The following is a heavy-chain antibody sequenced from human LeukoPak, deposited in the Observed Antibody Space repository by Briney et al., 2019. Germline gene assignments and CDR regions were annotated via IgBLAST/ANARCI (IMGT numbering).Heavy chain of an antibody. D-gene: IGHD3-3*01. J-gene: IGHJ4*02. CDR3: ARDRNTDFWSGYYTNYFDY. Sequence: GGSLRLSCAVSGFTFTNYWMSWARQSPGKGLEWVANIYLDGSRAYYVDSVKGRFTISRDNAKNSLFLQMNSLRAEDTAVYYCARDRNTDFWSGYYTNYFDYWGQGTLVTVSS. CDR2: IYLDGSRA. V-gene: IGHV3-7*01. CDR1: GFTFTNYW.